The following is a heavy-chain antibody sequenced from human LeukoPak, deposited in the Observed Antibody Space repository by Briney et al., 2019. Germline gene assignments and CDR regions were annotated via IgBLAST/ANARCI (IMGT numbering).Heavy chain of an antibody. Sequence: PSETLSLTCAVYGGSFSGYYWSWIRQPPGKGLEWIGEINHSGSTNYNPSLKSRVTISVDTSKNQFSLKLSSVTAADTAVYYCARAIKGIAAAGTHWFDPWGQGTLVTFSS. J-gene: IGHJ5*02. CDR1: GGSFSGYY. CDR2: INHSGST. CDR3: ARAIKGIAAAGTHWFDP. D-gene: IGHD6-13*01. V-gene: IGHV4-34*01.